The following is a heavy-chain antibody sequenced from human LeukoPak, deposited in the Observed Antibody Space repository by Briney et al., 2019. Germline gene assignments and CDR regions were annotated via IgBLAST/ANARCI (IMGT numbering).Heavy chain of an antibody. D-gene: IGHD2-2*03. V-gene: IGHV1-2*02. CDR2: INPNSGGT. J-gene: IGHJ5*02. Sequence: GASVKVSCKAPGYTFTGYYMHWVRQAPGQGLEWMGWINPNSGGTNYAQKFQGRVTMTRDTSISTAYMELSRLRSDDTAVYYCATEQVDIVVVPAASGWFDPWGQGTLVTVSS. CDR3: ATEQVDIVVVPAASGWFDP. CDR1: GYTFTGYY.